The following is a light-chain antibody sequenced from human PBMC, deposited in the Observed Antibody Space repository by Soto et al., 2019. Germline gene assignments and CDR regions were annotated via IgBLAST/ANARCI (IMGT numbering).Light chain of an antibody. J-gene: IGKJ2*01. CDR2: DAS. V-gene: IGKV1-5*01. CDR3: QQYDSYSPS. CDR1: QSIRSW. Sequence: DIQMTQSPSTLSASVGDRVTITCRASQSIRSWLAWYQQKPGKAPKLLIYDASSLESGVPSRFSGSGSGTEFTLTISSLQPDDFATYYCQQYDSYSPSFGQGTKLEIK.